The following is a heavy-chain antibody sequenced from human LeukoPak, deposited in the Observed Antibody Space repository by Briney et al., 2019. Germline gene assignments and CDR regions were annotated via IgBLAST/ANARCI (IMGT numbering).Heavy chain of an antibody. CDR2: ISGSGGNT. CDR3: AKECQDYYYYGMDV. Sequence: GGSLRLSCAASGFSLSTYAMSWARQAPGKGLEWVSSISGSGGNTYYADSVKGRFTITRDNSKNTLYLQINSLRAEDTAVYYCAKECQDYYYYGMDVWGQGTTVTVSS. J-gene: IGHJ6*02. CDR1: GFSLSTYA. V-gene: IGHV3-23*01.